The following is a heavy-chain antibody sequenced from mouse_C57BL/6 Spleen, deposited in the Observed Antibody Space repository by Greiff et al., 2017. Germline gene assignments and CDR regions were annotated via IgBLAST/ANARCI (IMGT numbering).Heavy chain of an antibody. D-gene: IGHD2-4*01. V-gene: IGHV1-47*01. J-gene: IGHJ2*01. CDR1: GYTFTTYP. Sequence: VKLQESGAELVKPGASVKMSCKASGYTFTTYPIEWMKQNHGKSLEWIGNFHPYNDDTKYNEKFKGKATLTVEKSSSTVYLELSRLTSDDSAVYYCARRSYDYDGGGFDYWGQGTTLTVSS. CDR3: ARRSYDYDGGGFDY. CDR2: FHPYNDDT.